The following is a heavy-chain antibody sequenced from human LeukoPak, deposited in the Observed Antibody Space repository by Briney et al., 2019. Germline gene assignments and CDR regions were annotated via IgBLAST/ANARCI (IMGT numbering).Heavy chain of an antibody. J-gene: IGHJ4*02. CDR1: GFTVSSNY. V-gene: IGHV3-66*01. D-gene: IGHD3-3*01. CDR2: IYSGVST. Sequence: GGSLSLSCAASGFTVSSNYMSWVRQAPGKGLEGVSVIYSGVSTYYADSVKGRFTISRDNSKNTLYLQMNSLRAEDTAVYYCARAMGITMLGVVILHSFDYWGQGTLVTVSS. CDR3: ARAMGITMLGVVILHSFDY.